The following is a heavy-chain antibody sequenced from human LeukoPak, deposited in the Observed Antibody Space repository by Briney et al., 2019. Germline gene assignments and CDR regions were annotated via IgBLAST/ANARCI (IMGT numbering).Heavy chain of an antibody. J-gene: IGHJ4*02. CDR3: AREIIAAAGRRFDY. CDR2: IIPIFGTA. D-gene: IGHD6-13*01. V-gene: IGHV1-69*06. CDR1: GGTFSSYA. Sequence: SVKVSCKASGGTFSSYAISWVRQAPGQGLEWMGGIIPIFGTANYAQKFQGRVTITADKSTSTAYMELSSLRSEDTAVYYCAREIIAAAGRRFDYWGQGTLVTVSS.